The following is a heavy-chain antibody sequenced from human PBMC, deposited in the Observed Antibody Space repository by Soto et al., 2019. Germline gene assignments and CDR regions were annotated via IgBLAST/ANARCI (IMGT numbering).Heavy chain of an antibody. CDR1: GFTFDDYA. CDR3: AKDNTVVRRGGMDV. V-gene: IGHV3-9*01. D-gene: IGHD2-15*01. Sequence: EVQLVESGGGLVQPGRSLRLSCAASGFTFDDYAMHWVRQAPGKGLEWVSGISWNSGSIGYADSVKGRFTISRDNAKNSLYLQMNSLRAEDTALYYCAKDNTVVRRGGMDVWGQGTTVTVSS. CDR2: ISWNSGSI. J-gene: IGHJ6*02.